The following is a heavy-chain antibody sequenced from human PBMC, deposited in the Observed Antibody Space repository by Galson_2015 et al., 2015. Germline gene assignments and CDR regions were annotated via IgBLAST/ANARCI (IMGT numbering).Heavy chain of an antibody. Sequence: SLRLSCAASGFIFRNYWMVRVRQTPEKGLEWVAKIRYDGSQTFYVDSVKGRFTISRDNAENSLYLQMNSLRADDTAVYYCARDANRGGEFDYWGQGALVTASS. CDR1: GFIFRNYW. D-gene: IGHD1-14*01. J-gene: IGHJ4*02. CDR3: ARDANRGGEFDY. CDR2: IRYDGSQT. V-gene: IGHV3-7*03.